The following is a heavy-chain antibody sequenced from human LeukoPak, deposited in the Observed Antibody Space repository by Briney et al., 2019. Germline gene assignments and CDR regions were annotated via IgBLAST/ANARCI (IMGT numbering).Heavy chain of an antibody. V-gene: IGHV1-69*05. CDR2: IIPIFGTA. D-gene: IGHD3-3*01. Sequence: GASVEVSCKASGGTFSSYAISWVRQAPGQGLEWMGGIIPIFGTANYAQKFQGRVTITTDESTSTAYMELSSLRSEDTAVYYCARDYYDFWSGYLAYWGQGTLVTVSS. CDR1: GGTFSSYA. J-gene: IGHJ4*02. CDR3: ARDYYDFWSGYLAY.